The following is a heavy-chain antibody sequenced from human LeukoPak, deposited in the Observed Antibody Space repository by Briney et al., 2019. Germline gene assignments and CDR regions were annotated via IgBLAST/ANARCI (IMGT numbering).Heavy chain of an antibody. D-gene: IGHD4-17*01. Sequence: GGSLRLSCAASGFIFSSYSMNWVRQAPGKGLEWVSYISSSSSTIYYTDSVKGRFTISRDNAKNSLYLQMNSLTADDTAVYFCACLRGPSDYWGQGTLVTVSS. CDR2: ISSSSSTI. CDR3: ACLRGPSDY. V-gene: IGHV3-48*01. J-gene: IGHJ4*02. CDR1: GFIFSSYS.